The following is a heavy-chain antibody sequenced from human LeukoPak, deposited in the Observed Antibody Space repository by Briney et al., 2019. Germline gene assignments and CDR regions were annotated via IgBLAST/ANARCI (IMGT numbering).Heavy chain of an antibody. J-gene: IGHJ4*02. CDR1: GFTVSSNY. V-gene: IGHV3-53*01. D-gene: IGHD6-19*01. Sequence: GGSLRLSCAASGFTVSSNYMSWVRQAPGKGLEWVSVIYSGGSTYYADSVKGRFTISRDNSKNTLYLQVNSLRAEDTAVYYCASTNRAIAVAGRGAYYFDYWGQGTLVTVSS. CDR3: ASTNRAIAVAGRGAYYFDY. CDR2: IYSGGST.